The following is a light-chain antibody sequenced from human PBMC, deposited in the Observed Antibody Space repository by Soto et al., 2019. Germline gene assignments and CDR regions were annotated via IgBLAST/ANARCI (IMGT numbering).Light chain of an antibody. J-gene: IGKJ2*01. V-gene: IGKV3-11*01. CDR3: QQRQT. CDR2: DAS. Sequence: EIVLTQSPATLSLSPGERATLSCRASQSVSSYLAWYQQKPGQAPRLLIYDASNRATGIPARFSGSGSGTDFTLTISSLEPEDFAVYYCQQRQTFGQGTKLDIK. CDR1: QSVSSY.